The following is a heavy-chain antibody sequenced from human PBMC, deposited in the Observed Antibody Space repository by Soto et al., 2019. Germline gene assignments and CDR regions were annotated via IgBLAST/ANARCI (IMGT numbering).Heavy chain of an antibody. J-gene: IGHJ3*02. D-gene: IGHD1-1*01. Sequence: SETLSLTCTISGVSISSGVYYWSWIRQHPGKCLKWIAYIYYSGTNYYNPSLNSRVTIAVDTSKNQLSLKLSSVTAADTAVYYCARDEGLEDTGAFDIWGQGTMVTVSS. V-gene: IGHV4-31*03. CDR1: GVSISSGVYY. CDR2: IYYSGTN. CDR3: ARDEGLEDTGAFDI.